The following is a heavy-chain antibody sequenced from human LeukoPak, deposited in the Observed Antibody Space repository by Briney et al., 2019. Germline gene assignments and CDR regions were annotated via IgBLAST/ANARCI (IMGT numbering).Heavy chain of an antibody. V-gene: IGHV4-59*01. Sequence: SGTLSLTCTVSGGSIRSYSWSWIRQPPGSGLEWIGYIHHSRSTNYNPSLKSGVTISVDRAKNEFCVELKSVTGADTDVCYFERGKEVITMLRGLKPGYYFDYWGQGTLVTVSS. J-gene: IGHJ4*02. D-gene: IGHD3-10*01. CDR2: IHHSRST. CDR1: GGSIRSYS. CDR3: ERGKEVITMLRGLKPGYYFDY.